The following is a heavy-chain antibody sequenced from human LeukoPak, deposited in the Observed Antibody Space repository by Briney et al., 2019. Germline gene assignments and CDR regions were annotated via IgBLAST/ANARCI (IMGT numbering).Heavy chain of an antibody. CDR3: ARGPLCTITSCPTMYFNY. V-gene: IGHV4-34*01. CDR2: ITHSGST. Sequence: SETLSLTCAVYGGFFSGYYWSWIRQPPGKGLEWIGEITHSGSTNYNPSLKSRVTISVDTSKNQFSLNLSSVTAADTAVYYCARGPLCTITSCPTMYFNYWGQGTLVTVSS. D-gene: IGHD2-2*01. CDR1: GGFFSGYY. J-gene: IGHJ4*02.